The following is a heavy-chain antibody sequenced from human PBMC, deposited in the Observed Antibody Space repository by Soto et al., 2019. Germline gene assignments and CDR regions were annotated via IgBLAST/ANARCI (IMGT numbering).Heavy chain of an antibody. CDR2: IKGKTDGEAP. CDR1: GFTFNNAW. V-gene: IGHV3-15*01. J-gene: IGHJ4*02. Sequence: GGSLRLSCEASGFTFNNAWMSWVRQVPGKGLEWVGRIKGKTDGEAPNYAAPVKGRFTVSRDDSKNTLYLQMNSLKVEDTAVYYCTTDRLSCGGGICFQRHWGQGLLVTVSS. D-gene: IGHD2-15*01. CDR3: TTDRLSCGGGICFQRH.